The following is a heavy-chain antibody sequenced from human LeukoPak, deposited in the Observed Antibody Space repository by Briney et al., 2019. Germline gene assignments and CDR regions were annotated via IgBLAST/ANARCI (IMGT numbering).Heavy chain of an antibody. CDR2: SRWNSGTI. Sequence: GGSLRLSCAASGFTFSDYAMHWVRQVPGKGLEWVGGSRWNSGTIAYGESVKGRATISRDNARNSLYLEVNSLRVEDTALYYCSKDLAVGTSPRVYAFDVWGQGSLVTVSS. D-gene: IGHD1/OR15-1a*01. J-gene: IGHJ3*01. V-gene: IGHV3-9*01. CDR1: GFTFSDYA. CDR3: SKDLAVGTSPRVYAFDV.